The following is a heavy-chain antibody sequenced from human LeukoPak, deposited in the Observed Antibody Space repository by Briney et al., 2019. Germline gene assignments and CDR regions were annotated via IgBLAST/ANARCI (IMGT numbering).Heavy chain of an antibody. CDR3: ARGRARPLANWFDP. CDR2: IYTSGST. D-gene: IGHD6-6*01. V-gene: IGHV4-61*02. Sequence: PSETLSLTCTVSGGSISSGSYYWSWIRQPAGKGLEWIGRIYTSGSTNYNPSLKSRVTISVDTSKNQFSLKLSSVTAADTAVYYCARGRARPLANWFDPWGQGTLVTVSS. J-gene: IGHJ5*02. CDR1: GGSISSGSYY.